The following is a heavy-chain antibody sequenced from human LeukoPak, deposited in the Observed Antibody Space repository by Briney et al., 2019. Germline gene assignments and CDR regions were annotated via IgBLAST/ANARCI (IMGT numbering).Heavy chain of an antibody. D-gene: IGHD6-19*01. J-gene: IGHJ4*02. CDR3: AKDVGTGWSFDY. CDR2: TSYHGNDQ. V-gene: IGHV3-30*02. CDR1: GFTFNNYG. Sequence: PGGSLRLSCAASGFTFNNYGMHWVRQAPGKGLEWVTFTSYHGNDQYYADSVQGRFIISRDNSKNTLYLQINSLTIEDTAVYYCAKDVGTGWSFDYWGQGALVTVSS.